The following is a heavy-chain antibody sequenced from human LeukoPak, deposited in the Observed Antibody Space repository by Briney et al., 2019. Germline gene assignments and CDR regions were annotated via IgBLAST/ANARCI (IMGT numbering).Heavy chain of an antibody. CDR2: IRYDGSNK. V-gene: IGHV3-30*02. Sequence: GSLRLSCAASGFTFSSYGMHWVRQAPGKGLEWVAFIRYDGSNKYYADSVKGRFTISRDNSKNTLYLQMNSLRAEDTAVYYCAKDRYSGYDRWYYFDYWGQGTLVTVSS. J-gene: IGHJ4*02. D-gene: IGHD5-12*01. CDR1: GFTFSSYG. CDR3: AKDRYSGYDRWYYFDY.